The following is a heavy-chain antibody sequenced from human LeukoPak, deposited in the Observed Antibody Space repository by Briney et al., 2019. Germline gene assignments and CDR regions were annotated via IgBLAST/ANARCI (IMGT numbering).Heavy chain of an antibody. CDR1: GYTFTSYY. D-gene: IGHD6-13*01. CDR2: INPSGGST. J-gene: IGHJ4*02. V-gene: IGHV1-46*01. Sequence: ASVKVSCKASGYTFTSYYMHWVRQAPGQGLEWMGIINPSGGSTSYAQKFQGRVTMTRDMSTSTVFMELSSLRSEDTAVYYCARDLATPGYSSSWGYFDYWGQGTLVTVSS. CDR3: ARDLATPGYSSSWGYFDY.